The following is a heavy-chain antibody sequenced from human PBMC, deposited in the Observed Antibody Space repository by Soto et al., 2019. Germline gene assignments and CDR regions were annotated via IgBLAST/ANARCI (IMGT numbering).Heavy chain of an antibody. CDR1: GYSLTELS. V-gene: IGHV1-24*01. Sequence: ASVKVSCKVSGYSLTELSIHWVRQAPEKGLEWMGSFDPEDGQTINKQKFQDRVTMTGDTSSDTGYMELSSLRSEDTAVYYCARGTSYYDSSGEGDAFDIRGQGTMVTVSS. CDR2: FDPEDGQT. D-gene: IGHD3-22*01. CDR3: ARGTSYYDSSGEGDAFDI. J-gene: IGHJ3*02.